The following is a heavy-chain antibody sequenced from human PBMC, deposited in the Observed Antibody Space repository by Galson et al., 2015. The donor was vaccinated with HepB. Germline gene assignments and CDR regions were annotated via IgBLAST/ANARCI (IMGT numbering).Heavy chain of an antibody. CDR2: IYHSGTT. D-gene: IGHD6-13*01. Sequence: ETLSLTCAVSGGSISSSNWWSWVRQPPGRGLEWIAEIYHSGTTTYNPSLKSRVTISVDMSKNQFSLQLSSVTAADTAVYYCARASSYGSSYYAYWGQGTLVTVSS. CDR1: GGSISSSNW. J-gene: IGHJ4*02. CDR3: ARASSYGSSYYAY. V-gene: IGHV4-4*02.